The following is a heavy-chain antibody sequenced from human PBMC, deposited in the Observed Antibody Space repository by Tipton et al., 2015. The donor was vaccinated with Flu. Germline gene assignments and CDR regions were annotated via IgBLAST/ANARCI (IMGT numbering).Heavy chain of an antibody. V-gene: IGHV3-21*01. CDR3: ARDPPLYNYIWGSAFDY. CDR2: ISSRSSYI. J-gene: IGHJ4*02. Sequence: SLRLSCAASGFTFSSYSMNWVRQAPGKGLEWVSSISSRSSYIYYADSVKGRFTISRDNAKNSLFLQMNNLRAEDTAVYYCARDPPLYNYIWGSAFDYWGQGTLVTVSS. D-gene: IGHD3-16*01. CDR1: GFTFSSYS.